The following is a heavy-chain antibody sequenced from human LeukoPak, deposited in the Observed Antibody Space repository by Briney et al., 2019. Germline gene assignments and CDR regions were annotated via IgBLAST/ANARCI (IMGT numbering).Heavy chain of an antibody. CDR3: AREKARSWYGRYYYYGMDV. J-gene: IGHJ6*02. V-gene: IGHV3-53*05. CDR1: GFTVSSNY. Sequence: GGSLRLSCAASGFTVSSNYMSWVRQAPGKGLEWVTVIYSGGSTYYADSVKGRFTISRDNSKNTLYLQMNSLRAEDTAVYYCAREKARSWYGRYYYYGMDVWGQGTTVTVSS. CDR2: IYSGGST. D-gene: IGHD6-13*01.